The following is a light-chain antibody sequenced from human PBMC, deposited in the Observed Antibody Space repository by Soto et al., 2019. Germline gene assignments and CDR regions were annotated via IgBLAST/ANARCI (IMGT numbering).Light chain of an antibody. Sequence: QSVLTQPPSVSGAPGQRVTISCTGSSSNIGAGYDVHWYQQLPGTAPKLLIYGNSNRPSGVPDRFSGSKSGTSASLAIPGLQAEDEADYYCQSYDSSGVFGGGTKVTVL. CDR2: GNS. CDR1: SSNIGAGYD. J-gene: IGLJ2*01. V-gene: IGLV1-40*01. CDR3: QSYDSSGV.